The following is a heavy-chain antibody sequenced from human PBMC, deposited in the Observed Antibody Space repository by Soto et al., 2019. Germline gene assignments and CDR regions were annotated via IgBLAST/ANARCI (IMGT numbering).Heavy chain of an antibody. V-gene: IGHV3-7*01. Sequence: EVQLVESGGGLVQPGGSLRLSCAASGFTFNTHWMSWVRQAPGKGLEWVANVKEDGSQQFYVDSVRGRFTISKDNAKNSLYLQMSNLRAEDTAIYDCATDATYGHIWTIASWGLGTLVTVSS. CDR2: VKEDGSQQ. J-gene: IGHJ4*02. CDR1: GFTFNTHW. D-gene: IGHD3-9*01. CDR3: ATDATYGHIWTIAS.